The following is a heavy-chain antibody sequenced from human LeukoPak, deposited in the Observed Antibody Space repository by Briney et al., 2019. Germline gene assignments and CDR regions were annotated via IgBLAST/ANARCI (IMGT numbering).Heavy chain of an antibody. CDR1: GHTFTSYG. Sequence: SVKVSCKASGHTFTSYGISWVRQAPGQGLEWMGGIIPIFGTANYAQKFQGRVTITTDESTSTAYMELSSLRSEDTAVYYCARGEELEARYYYYMDVWGKGTTVTVSS. J-gene: IGHJ6*03. CDR2: IIPIFGTA. V-gene: IGHV1-69*05. CDR3: ARGEELEARYYYYMDV. D-gene: IGHD1-1*01.